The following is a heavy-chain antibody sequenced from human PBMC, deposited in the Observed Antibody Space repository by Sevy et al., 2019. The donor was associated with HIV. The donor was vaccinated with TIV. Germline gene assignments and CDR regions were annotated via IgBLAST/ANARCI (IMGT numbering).Heavy chain of an antibody. CDR2: ISSNGNNI. CDR1: GFTFSNHN. V-gene: IGHV3-21*01. D-gene: IGHD5-18*01. CDR3: ASDSVRIGMVNNYGIDV. Sequence: GGSLRLSCAASGFTFSNHNMNWVRQTPGKGLEWVSSISSNGNNIYYAGSVKGRFTISRDKTNNALYLQMNSLRPEDTALYYWASDSVRIGMVNNYGIDVWGQGTMVTVSS. J-gene: IGHJ6*02.